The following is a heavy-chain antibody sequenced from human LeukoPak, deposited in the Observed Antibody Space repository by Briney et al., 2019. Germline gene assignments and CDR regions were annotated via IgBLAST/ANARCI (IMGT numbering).Heavy chain of an antibody. D-gene: IGHD3-22*01. J-gene: IGHJ2*01. CDR3: ARDRRDYDSSGYYSFYWYFDL. CDR2: IYYSGST. Sequence: SETLSLTCAVYGESFSGYYWSWIRQPPGKGLEWIGYIYYSGSTNYNPSLKSRVTISVDTSKNQFSLKLSSVTAADTAVYYCARDRRDYDSSGYYSFYWYFDLWGRGTLVTVSS. V-gene: IGHV4-59*01. CDR1: GESFSGYY.